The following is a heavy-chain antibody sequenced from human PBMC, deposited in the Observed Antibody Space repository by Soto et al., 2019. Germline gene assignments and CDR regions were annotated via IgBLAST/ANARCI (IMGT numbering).Heavy chain of an antibody. J-gene: IGHJ3*02. CDR1: GFTFSSYS. CDR3: ASLGDTAMASRGGDDAFDI. D-gene: IGHD5-18*01. Sequence: GGSLRLSCAASGFTFSSYSMNWVRQAPGKGLEWVSSISSSSSYIYYADSVTGRFTVSRDNAKNSLYLPMNSLRAGVTAVDYGASLGDTAMASRGGDDAFDIWGQGTMVTVSS. CDR2: ISSSSSYI. V-gene: IGHV3-21*01.